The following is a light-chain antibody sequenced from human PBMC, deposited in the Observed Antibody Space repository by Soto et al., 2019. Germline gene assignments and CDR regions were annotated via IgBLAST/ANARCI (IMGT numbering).Light chain of an antibody. V-gene: IGKV1-5*01. J-gene: IGKJ2*01. CDR3: KQYDSYST. CDR2: DAS. Sequence: DIQMTQFPSTLTASVGDRVTITCRASQSISTWLAWYQQKPGKVPKLLIYDASSLESGVPSRFSGSGSATEFTLTISSLQPDDFATYYCKQYDSYSTFGKGTRLEIK. CDR1: QSISTW.